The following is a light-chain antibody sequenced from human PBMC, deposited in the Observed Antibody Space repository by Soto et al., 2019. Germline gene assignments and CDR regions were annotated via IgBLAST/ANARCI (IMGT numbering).Light chain of an antibody. Sequence: EIVLTQSPVTLSLSPGERATLSCRASQSLSTFLAWYQQKPGQAPRLLIYDASNRATGIPARFSGSGSGTDFTLTISSREPEDFAVYYCQHRDSWPLTFGGGTKVEIK. V-gene: IGKV3-11*01. CDR3: QHRDSWPLT. CDR2: DAS. CDR1: QSLSTF. J-gene: IGKJ4*01.